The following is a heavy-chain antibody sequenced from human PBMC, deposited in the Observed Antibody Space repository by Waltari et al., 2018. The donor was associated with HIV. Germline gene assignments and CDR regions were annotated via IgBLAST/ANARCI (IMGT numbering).Heavy chain of an antibody. Sequence: EVQLVESGGDLVQPGGSLRLSCVASGFPFRSYWITWVRQATGKGLEGVCNRKHDGSEQPYQESGRGRFTMSRDIAENSVYLQMDRLRVEDTAVYYCARDYGVQDLDYWGQGTRVIVST. CDR2: RKHDGSEQ. V-gene: IGHV3-7*01. CDR1: GFPFRSYW. D-gene: IGHD3-10*01. J-gene: IGHJ4*02. CDR3: ARDYGVQDLDY.